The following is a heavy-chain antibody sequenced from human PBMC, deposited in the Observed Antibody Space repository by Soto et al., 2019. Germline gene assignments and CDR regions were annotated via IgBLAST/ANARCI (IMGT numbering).Heavy chain of an antibody. J-gene: IGHJ4*02. CDR3: ARLGGYYQAFDN. Sequence: PSETLSLTCTVSGGAIRNNYWSWIRQPPGKGLEWVGYIYYTGTSKYNPSLQSRVTISVASSKNQFPLKLDSVTAPDTAVYYCARLGGYYQAFDNWGQGTLVTVSS. CDR2: IYYTGTS. CDR1: GGAIRNNY. V-gene: IGHV4-59*08. D-gene: IGHD3-3*01.